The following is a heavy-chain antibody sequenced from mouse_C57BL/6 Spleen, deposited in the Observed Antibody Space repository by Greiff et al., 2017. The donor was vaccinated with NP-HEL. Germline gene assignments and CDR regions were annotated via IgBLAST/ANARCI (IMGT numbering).Heavy chain of an antibody. J-gene: IGHJ1*03. CDR1: GYTFTNYW. CDR2: IYPGGGYT. Sequence: QVQMQQSGAELVRPGTSVKMSCKASGYTFTNYWIGWAKQRPGHGLEWIGDIYPGGGYTNYNEKFKGKATLTADKSSSTAYMQFSSLTSEDSAIYYCARDYYGTRGYFDVWGTGTTVTVSS. CDR3: ARDYYGTRGYFDV. D-gene: IGHD1-1*01. V-gene: IGHV1-63*01.